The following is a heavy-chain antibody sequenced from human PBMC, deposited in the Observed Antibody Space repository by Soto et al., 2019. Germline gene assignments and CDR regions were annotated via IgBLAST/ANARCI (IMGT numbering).Heavy chain of an antibody. CDR3: ARMIVLVPAAIGGNWFDP. D-gene: IGHD2-2*01. J-gene: IGHJ5*02. V-gene: IGHV4-39*07. Sequence: SETLSLTCTVSGGSITSSSYYWGWIRQPPGKGLEWIGSIYYSGSTYYNPSLKSRVTISVDRSQNQFSLKLSSVTAADTAVYYCARMIVLVPAAIGGNWFDPWGQGTLVTVSS. CDR2: IYYSGST. CDR1: GGSITSSSYY.